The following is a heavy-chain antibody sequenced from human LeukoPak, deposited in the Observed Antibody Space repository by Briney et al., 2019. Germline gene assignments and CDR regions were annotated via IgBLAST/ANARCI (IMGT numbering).Heavy chain of an antibody. CDR2: IWYDGSNK. V-gene: IGHV3-30*02. CDR3: AKDHYDFWSGYHNWFDP. D-gene: IGHD3-3*01. J-gene: IGHJ5*02. Sequence: PGGSLRLSCAASGFTFSSYGMHWVRQAPGKGLEWVAVIWYDGSNKYYADSVKGRFTISRDNSKNTLYLQMNSLRAEDTAVYYCAKDHYDFWSGYHNWFDPWGQGTLVTVSS. CDR1: GFTFSSYG.